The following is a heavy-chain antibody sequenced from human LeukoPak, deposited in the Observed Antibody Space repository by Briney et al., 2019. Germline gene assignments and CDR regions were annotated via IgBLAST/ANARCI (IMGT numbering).Heavy chain of an antibody. V-gene: IGHV1-18*01. J-gene: IGHJ3*02. CDR2: ISAYDGST. D-gene: IGHD6-25*01. Sequence: ASVKVSCKASGYTFTNYAITWVRQAPGQGLEWMGWISAYDGSTNYAQKFQGRVTMTTDPSTSTAYMELSSLRSEDTAVYYCARRRQVSLRAFDIWGQGTMVTVSS. CDR3: ARRRQVSLRAFDI. CDR1: GYTFTNYA.